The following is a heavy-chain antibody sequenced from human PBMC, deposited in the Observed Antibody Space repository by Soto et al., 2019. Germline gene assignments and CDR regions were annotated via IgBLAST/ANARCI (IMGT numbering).Heavy chain of an antibody. J-gene: IGHJ5*02. CDR2: INPNSGVT. CDR3: ARGGLVVANWFDP. Sequence: QVQLVQSGAEVKKPGASVKVSCKASGYTFTAYYMHWVRQAPGQGLEWMGWINPNSGVTNYAQKCQGRVTMTRDTSISTVYMDLSSLISDDTAVYFCARGGLVVANWFDPWGQGTLVTVSS. V-gene: IGHV1-2*02. CDR1: GYTFTAYY. D-gene: IGHD2-15*01.